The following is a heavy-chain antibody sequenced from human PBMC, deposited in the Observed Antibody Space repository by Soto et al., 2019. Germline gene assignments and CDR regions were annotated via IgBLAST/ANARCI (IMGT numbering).Heavy chain of an antibody. CDR3: ATSYGSGYRAFDF. V-gene: IGHV1-69*04. CDR2: VNPILSMS. D-gene: IGHD3-10*01. Sequence: QVQLVQSGAEVKRPGSSVKVSCKASGDTFNFYSINWVRQAPGLGLEWMGRVNPILSMSNYAQRFQGRVTLTSEKXTSTAYLELSGLRSEDTAIYYCATSYGSGYRAFDFWGQGALVTVSS. CDR1: GDTFNFYS. J-gene: IGHJ4*02.